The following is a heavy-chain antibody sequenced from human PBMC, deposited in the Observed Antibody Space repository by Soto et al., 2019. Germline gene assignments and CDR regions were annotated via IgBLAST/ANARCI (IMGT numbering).Heavy chain of an antibody. V-gene: IGHV3-23*01. CDR3: AKDRGIIVKAGDAFDV. CDR2: ISDSGDRT. J-gene: IGHJ3*01. CDR1: GFTLSMSA. Sequence: EVQLMESGGGLVQPGGSLRLSCASSGFTLSMSAVNWVRQAPGKGLEWVSYISDSGDRTYYADSVKGRFTISRDRSKNTVSLHMDSLRAEETAVYYCAKDRGIIVKAGDAFDVWGQGTKVNVAS. D-gene: IGHD3-16*02.